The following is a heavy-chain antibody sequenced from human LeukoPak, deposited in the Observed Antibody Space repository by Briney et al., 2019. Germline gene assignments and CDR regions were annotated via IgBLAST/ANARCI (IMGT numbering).Heavy chain of an antibody. CDR2: IYPGDSDT. J-gene: IGHJ1*01. V-gene: IGHV5-51*01. Sequence: GESLKISCKGSGYIFINYWIGWVRQMPGKGLEWMGIIYPGDSDTKYSPSFQGQVTISADKSISTAYLQWSSLKASDTAMYYCARAYSSSWYGAEYFLHWGQGTLVIVSS. CDR1: GYIFINYW. CDR3: ARAYSSSWYGAEYFLH. D-gene: IGHD6-13*01.